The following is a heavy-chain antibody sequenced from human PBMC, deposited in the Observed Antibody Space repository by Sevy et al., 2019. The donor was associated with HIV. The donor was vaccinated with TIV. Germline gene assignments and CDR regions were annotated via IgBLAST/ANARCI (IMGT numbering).Heavy chain of an antibody. CDR2: IYTSGST. D-gene: IGHD3-22*01. V-gene: IGHV4-61*02. Sequence: SETLSLTCTVSGGSISSGSYYWSWIRQPAGKGLEWIGRIYTSGSTNYNPSLKSRVTMSVDTSKNQFSLKLSSVTAADTAVYYCARDIEDSSGYSSDWFDPWGQGTLVTVSS. CDR1: GGSISSGSYY. CDR3: ARDIEDSSGYSSDWFDP. J-gene: IGHJ5*02.